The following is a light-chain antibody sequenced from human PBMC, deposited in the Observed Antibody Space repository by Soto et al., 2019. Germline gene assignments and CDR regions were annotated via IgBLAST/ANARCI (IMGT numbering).Light chain of an antibody. V-gene: IGKV1-5*03. J-gene: IGKJ1*01. CDR3: QHYNSYSEA. CDR2: KAS. Sequence: DIQVNQSRSTLSGSVGDRVTITCRASQTISSWLAWYQQKPGKAPKLLIYKASTLKSGVPSRFSGSGSGTEFTLTISSLQPDDFATYYCQHYNSYSEAFGQGTKVDIK. CDR1: QTISSW.